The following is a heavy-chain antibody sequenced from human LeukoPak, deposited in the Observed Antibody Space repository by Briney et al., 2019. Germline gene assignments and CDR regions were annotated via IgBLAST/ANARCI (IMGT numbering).Heavy chain of an antibody. CDR2: IHTSGST. J-gene: IGHJ4*02. D-gene: IGHD6-13*01. CDR3: ARALIIAAADY. Sequence: SETLSLTCTVSGGSISSFYWSWIRQSAGKGLEWIGRIHTSGSTNYNPSLQSRLTMSLDTSKNQFSLKLTSVTAADTAVYYCARALIIAAADYWGQGTLVTVSS. CDR1: GGSISSFY. V-gene: IGHV4-4*07.